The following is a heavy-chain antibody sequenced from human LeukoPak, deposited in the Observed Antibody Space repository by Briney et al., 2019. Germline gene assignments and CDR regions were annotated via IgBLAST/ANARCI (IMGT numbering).Heavy chain of an antibody. CDR1: GFTFSNAW. Sequence: GGSLRLSCAASGFTFSNAWMSWVRQAPGKGLEWVGRLRPKTDGGTTDHPAPVKGRFTISTDDSKNTLYLQMNSLRAEDTAVYYCARGSGYYLGYWGQGTLVTVSS. CDR2: LRPKTDGGTT. D-gene: IGHD3-22*01. J-gene: IGHJ4*02. V-gene: IGHV3-15*01. CDR3: ARGSGYYLGY.